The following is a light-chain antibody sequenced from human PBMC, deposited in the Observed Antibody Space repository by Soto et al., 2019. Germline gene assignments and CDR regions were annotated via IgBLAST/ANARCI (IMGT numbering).Light chain of an antibody. CDR2: SNH. V-gene: IGLV1-44*01. Sequence: QSVLTQPPSTSGTPGQRVTISCSGSSSNIGSYNLKWFQQLPGTAPKLLISSNHQLPSGVPDRFSGYKSGTSASLVISGLQSDDECVDRLSAQGVLGTGTQLTVL. CDR1: SSNIGSYN. J-gene: IGLJ1*01. CDR3: SAQGV.